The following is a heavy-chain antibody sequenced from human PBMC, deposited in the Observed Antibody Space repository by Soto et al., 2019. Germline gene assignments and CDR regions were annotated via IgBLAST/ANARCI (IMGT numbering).Heavy chain of an antibody. J-gene: IGHJ4*02. CDR2: ISSSSSYI. CDR3: ARDPQYYYGSGPF. D-gene: IGHD3-10*01. Sequence: GGSLRLSCAASGFTFSSYSMNWVRQAPGKGLEWVSSISSSSSYIYYADSVKGRFAISRDNAKNSLYLQMNSLRAEDTAVYYCARDPQYYYGSGPFWGQGTLVTVSS. CDR1: GFTFSSYS. V-gene: IGHV3-21*01.